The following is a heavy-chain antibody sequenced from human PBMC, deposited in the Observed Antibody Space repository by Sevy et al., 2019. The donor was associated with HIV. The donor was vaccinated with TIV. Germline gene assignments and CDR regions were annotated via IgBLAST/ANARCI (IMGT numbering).Heavy chain of an antibody. CDR1: GFAFSSHA. Sequence: GGSLRLSCAASGFAFSSHAMHWVRQAPGKGLEWVAAISYAGDNNYFADSVKGRFTVSKDNSKNTLYLEMNSLRAEDTAVYYCAKAHADCSGGTCYTAHYYYDMDVWGRGATVTVSS. J-gene: IGHJ6*02. CDR3: AKAHADCSGGTCYTAHYYYDMDV. V-gene: IGHV3-30*04. CDR2: ISYAGDNN. D-gene: IGHD2-15*01.